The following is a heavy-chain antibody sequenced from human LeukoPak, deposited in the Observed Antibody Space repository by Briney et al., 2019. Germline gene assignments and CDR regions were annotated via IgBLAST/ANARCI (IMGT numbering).Heavy chain of an antibody. J-gene: IGHJ4*02. D-gene: IGHD7-27*01. V-gene: IGHV3-33*01. CDR3: ARDRGDPDYYFDQ. CDR1: GFTFSSYG. CDR2: VWYDGSEK. Sequence: GGSLRLSCAASGFTFSSYGIHWVRQAPGKGLEWVAVVWYDGSEKYYADSVKGRFTISIDNSKNTLYLQMNSLRAEDTAIYYCARDRGDPDYYFDQWGQGTLVTVSS.